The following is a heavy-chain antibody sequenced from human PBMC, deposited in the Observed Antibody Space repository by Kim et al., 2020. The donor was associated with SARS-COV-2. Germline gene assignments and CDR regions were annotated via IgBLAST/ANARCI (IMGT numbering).Heavy chain of an antibody. CDR1: GFTFSGYA. CDR3: VRDRSXYTGXFDY. CDR2: XXFDGDNN. Sequence: GGSLRLSCGASGFTFSGYAMHWVRQAPGKGLXXMAXXXFDGDNNYYADSVKGRXXISRXXSKNXXYLEMISLRAEDTAVYYCVRDRSXYTGXFDYWXQGTLVTVSS. D-gene: IGHD6-19*01. V-gene: IGHV3-30-3*01. J-gene: IGHJ4*02.